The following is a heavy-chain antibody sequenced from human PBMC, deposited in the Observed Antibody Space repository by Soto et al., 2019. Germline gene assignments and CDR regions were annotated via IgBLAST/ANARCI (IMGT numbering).Heavy chain of an antibody. CDR2: INPNSGGT. D-gene: IGHD3-9*01. CDR3: ARAYDILTGYDGDWFDP. J-gene: IGHJ5*02. CDR1: GGTFSSYA. V-gene: IGHV1-2*02. Sequence: ASVKVSCKASGGTFSSYAIRWVRQAPGQGLEWMGWINPNSGGTNYAQKFQGRVTMTRDTSISTAYMELSRLRSDDTAVYYCARAYDILTGYDGDWFDPWGQGTVVTVSS.